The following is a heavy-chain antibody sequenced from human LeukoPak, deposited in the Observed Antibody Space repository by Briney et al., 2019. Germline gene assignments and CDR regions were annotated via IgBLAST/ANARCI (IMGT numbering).Heavy chain of an antibody. J-gene: IGHJ6*02. V-gene: IGHV4-61*01. Sequence: PSETLSLTCTVSGDSISRSTYYWSWIRQPPGKGLEWIGYIYYSGSTNYNPSLKSRVTISVDTSKNQFSLKLSSVTAADTAVYYCARGYNGYCSGGSCSYYYYYGMDVWGQGTTVTVSS. CDR1: GDSISRSTYY. CDR2: IYYSGST. CDR3: ARGYNGYCSGGSCSYYYYYGMDV. D-gene: IGHD2-15*01.